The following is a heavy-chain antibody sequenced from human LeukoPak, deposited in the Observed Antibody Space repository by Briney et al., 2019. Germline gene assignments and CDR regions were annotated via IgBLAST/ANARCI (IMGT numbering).Heavy chain of an antibody. J-gene: IGHJ6*02. D-gene: IGHD2-2*01. CDR1: GDSVSSYY. CDR3: ARGPMRCSSTSCYYYYYYGMDV. Sequence: SETLSLTCTVSGDSVSSYYWSWIRQPPGKGLEWIGYIYYSGSTNYNPSLKSRVTTSVGTSKNQFSLKLTSVTAADTAVYYCARGPMRCSSTSCYYYYYYGMDVWGQGTTVTVSS. V-gene: IGHV4-59*02. CDR2: IYYSGST.